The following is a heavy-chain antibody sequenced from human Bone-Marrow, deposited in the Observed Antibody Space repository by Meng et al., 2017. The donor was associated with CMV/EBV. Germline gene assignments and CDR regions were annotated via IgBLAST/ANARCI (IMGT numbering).Heavy chain of an antibody. D-gene: IGHD2-15*01. CDR2: IYYSGST. Sequence: SETLSLTCTVSGGSVSSGSYYWSWIRQPPGKGLEWIGYIYYSGSTNYNPSLKSRVTISVDTSKNQFSLKLSSVTAADTAVYYCARSVVVVAAAPYSYYGMDVWGQGTTVTVSS. CDR3: ARSVVVVAAAPYSYYGMDV. J-gene: IGHJ6*02. CDR1: GGSVSSGSYY. V-gene: IGHV4-61*01.